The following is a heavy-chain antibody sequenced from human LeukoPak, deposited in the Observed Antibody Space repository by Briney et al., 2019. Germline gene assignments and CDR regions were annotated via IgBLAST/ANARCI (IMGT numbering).Heavy chain of an antibody. CDR3: ARDLMGIAYRGAFYY. J-gene: IGHJ4*02. V-gene: IGHV3-21*04. CDR1: GFTFSNYS. Sequence: GGSLRLSCATSGFTFSNYSLNWVRQAPGKGLEWVSSISTTTSYYADSVKGRFTISRDNAKNSLYLQMNSLRAEDTAVYYCARDLMGIAYRGAFYYWGQGTLVTVSS. D-gene: IGHD6-13*01. CDR2: ISTTTSY.